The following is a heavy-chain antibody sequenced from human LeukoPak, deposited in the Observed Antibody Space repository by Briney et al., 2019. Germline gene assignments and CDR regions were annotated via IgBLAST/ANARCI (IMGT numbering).Heavy chain of an antibody. D-gene: IGHD6-19*01. CDR2: ISYDGSNK. V-gene: IGHV3-30*04. CDR3: ARAVAAYYYYYGMDV. CDR1: GFTLSSYA. Sequence: GGSLRLSCAASGFTLSSYAMHWVRQAPGKGLEWVAVISYDGSNKYYADSVKGRFTISRDNSKNTLYLQMNSLRAEDTAVYYCARAVAAYYYYYGMDVWGKGTTVTVSS. J-gene: IGHJ6*04.